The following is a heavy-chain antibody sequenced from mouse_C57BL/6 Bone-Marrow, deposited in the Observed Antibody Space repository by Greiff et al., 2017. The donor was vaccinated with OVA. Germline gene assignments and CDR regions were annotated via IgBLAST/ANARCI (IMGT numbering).Heavy chain of an antibody. CDR1: GFNIKDDY. J-gene: IGHJ1*03. Sequence: VHVKQSGAELVRPGASVKLSCTASGFNIKDDYMHWVKQRPEQGLEWIGWIDPENGDTEYASKFQGKATITADTSSNTAYLQLSSLTSEDTAVYYCTKDYYGPYWYFDVWGTGTTVTVSS. D-gene: IGHD1-1*01. CDR2: IDPENGDT. CDR3: TKDYYGPYWYFDV. V-gene: IGHV14-4*01.